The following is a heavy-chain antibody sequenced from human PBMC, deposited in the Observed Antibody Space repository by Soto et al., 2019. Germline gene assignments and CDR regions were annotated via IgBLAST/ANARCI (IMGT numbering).Heavy chain of an antibody. J-gene: IGHJ6*02. V-gene: IGHV3-23*01. Sequence: EVQLLESGGASVQSGGSLRLSCAASGFPFSEYGMTWVRQAPGRGLEWVSAMTGRGGSIHYAESVRGRFSISRYNSKNTLDLQMDRLRAGDTAVYYCAKGVMYSTKGLDVWGQGTTVTV. CDR2: MTGRGGSI. D-gene: IGHD2-15*01. CDR1: GFPFSEYG. CDR3: AKGVMYSTKGLDV.